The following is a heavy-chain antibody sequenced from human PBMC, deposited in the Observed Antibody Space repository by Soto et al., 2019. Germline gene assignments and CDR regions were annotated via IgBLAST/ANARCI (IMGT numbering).Heavy chain of an antibody. J-gene: IGHJ4*02. CDR2: IYHSGST. CDR3: ARWSRYYYASDH. V-gene: IGHV4-4*02. D-gene: IGHD3-10*01. Sequence: SETLSLTCAVSGGSISSSNWWSWVRQPPGKGLEWIGEIYHSGSTNYNPSLKGRVTISVDKSKNQFSLKLSSVTAADTAVYYCARWSRYYYASDHWGQGTLVTVSS. CDR1: GGSISSSNW.